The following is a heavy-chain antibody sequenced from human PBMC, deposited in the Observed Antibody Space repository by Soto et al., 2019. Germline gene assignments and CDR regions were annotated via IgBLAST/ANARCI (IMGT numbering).Heavy chain of an antibody. D-gene: IGHD6-13*01. CDR2: IYWDDDK. V-gene: IGHV2-5*02. CDR3: AHSRLAAAGLFNY. J-gene: IGHJ4*02. CDR1: GFSLTTSGVG. Sequence: QITLKESGPTLVEPTQTLTLTCTFSGFSLTTSGVGVGWIRQPPGKALEWLALIYWDDDKRYRPSLKSRLTITKDTSXNQVVLTXXXXDXVDTATYYCAHSRLAAAGLFNYWGQGTLVTVSS.